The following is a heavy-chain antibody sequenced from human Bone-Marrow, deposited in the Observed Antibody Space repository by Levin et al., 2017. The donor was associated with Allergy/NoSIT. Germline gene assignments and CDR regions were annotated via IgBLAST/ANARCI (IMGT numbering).Heavy chain of an antibody. V-gene: IGHV4-59*01. CDR2: ICCRWTA. CDR3: ARDRGGAIDY. Sequence: PSETLSLTCSVSGYSITTYYWSWVRQPPGKGLEWIGYICCRWTAYCFFFFILLFTMSEDTSKNQFSLQLGSVTAADTAGYFCARDRGGAIDYWGQGALVTVSS. CDR1: GYSITTYY. D-gene: IGHD3-16*01. J-gene: IGHJ4*02.